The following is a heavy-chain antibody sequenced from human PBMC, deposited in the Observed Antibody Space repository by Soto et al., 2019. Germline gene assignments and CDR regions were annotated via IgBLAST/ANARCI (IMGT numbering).Heavy chain of an antibody. CDR2: INHNGVSR. J-gene: IGHJ5*02. V-gene: IGHV3-64D*08. CDR3: AKDRASTGDRPRFDP. Sequence: PGGSLRLSCSASGFTFGSYAFHWVRQAPGKGLEYVSAINHNGVSRYYADSVKGRFTISRDDSKNTLYLQMSGLRDEDTAVYYCAKDRASTGDRPRFDPWGQGTLVTVSS. CDR1: GFTFGSYA. D-gene: IGHD4-4*01.